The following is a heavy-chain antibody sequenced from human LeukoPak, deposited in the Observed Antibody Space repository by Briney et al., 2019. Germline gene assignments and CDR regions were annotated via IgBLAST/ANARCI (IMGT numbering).Heavy chain of an antibody. V-gene: IGHV1-69*13. CDR3: ARAEAAAAPLGYMDV. Sequence: SVKVSCKASGYTFTSYGISWVRQAPGQGLEWMGGIIPIFGTANYAQKFQGRVTITADESTSTAYMELSSLRSEDTAVYYCARAEAAAAPLGYMDVWGKGTTVTVSS. D-gene: IGHD6-13*01. J-gene: IGHJ6*03. CDR1: GYTFTSYG. CDR2: IIPIFGTA.